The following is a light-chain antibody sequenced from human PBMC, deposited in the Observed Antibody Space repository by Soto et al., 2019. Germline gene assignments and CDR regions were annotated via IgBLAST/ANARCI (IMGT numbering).Light chain of an antibody. CDR3: QQHGQWPWT. V-gene: IGKV3D-15*01. Sequence: EVLMTQNPATMSVSPGDRATLSCRASQSINSNLAWYQQQPGQAPRLLIYGASSRATGIPDRFSGSGSGTEFTLTISSLQPEDFATYYCQQHGQWPWTFGQGTKVDIK. J-gene: IGKJ1*01. CDR2: GAS. CDR1: QSINSN.